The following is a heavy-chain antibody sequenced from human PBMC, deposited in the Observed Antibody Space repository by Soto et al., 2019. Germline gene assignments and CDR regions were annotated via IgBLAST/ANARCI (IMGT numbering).Heavy chain of an antibody. J-gene: IGHJ4*02. CDR3: ARGGYGSGSYYNEDY. Sequence: QVQLVESGGGVVQPGRSLRLSCAASGFTFSSYGMHWVRQAPGKGLEWVAVIWYDGGNKYYADSVKGRFTISRDNSKNTLYLQMNSLRAEDTAVYYCARGGYGSGSYYNEDYWGQGTLVTVSS. CDR1: GFTFSSYG. D-gene: IGHD3-10*01. CDR2: IWYDGGNK. V-gene: IGHV3-33*01.